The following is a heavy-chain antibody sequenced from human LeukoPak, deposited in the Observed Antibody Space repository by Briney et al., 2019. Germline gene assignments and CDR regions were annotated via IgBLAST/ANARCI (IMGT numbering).Heavy chain of an antibody. Sequence: PGRSLRLSCAASGFTFSSYAMSWVRQAPGKGLEWVSAISGSGGSTYYADSVKGRFTISRDNSKNTLYLQMNSLRAEDTAVYYCAKRLSSIAARTDAFDIWGQGTMVTVSS. CDR3: AKRLSSIAARTDAFDI. CDR1: GFTFSSYA. CDR2: ISGSGGST. D-gene: IGHD6-6*01. J-gene: IGHJ3*02. V-gene: IGHV3-23*01.